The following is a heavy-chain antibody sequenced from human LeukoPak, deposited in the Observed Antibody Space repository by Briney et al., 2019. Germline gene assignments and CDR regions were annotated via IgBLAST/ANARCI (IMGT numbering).Heavy chain of an antibody. J-gene: IGHJ4*02. CDR1: GFTFSSCA. CDR2: ISGSGANT. D-gene: IGHD2/OR15-2a*01. CDR3: AKYSDSTGAHYFDY. Sequence: GGSLRLSCAASGFTFSSCAMTWVRQAPGKGLEWVSTISGSGANTYYADSVKGRFTISRDNSKNTLSLQMNSLRVEDTALYYCAKYSDSTGAHYFDYWGQGTLVTVSS. V-gene: IGHV3-23*01.